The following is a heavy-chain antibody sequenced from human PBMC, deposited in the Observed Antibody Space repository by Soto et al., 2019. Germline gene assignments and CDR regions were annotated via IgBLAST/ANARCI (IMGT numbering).Heavy chain of an antibody. CDR3: ARDSYGDYERTTHDS. D-gene: IGHD4-17*01. J-gene: IGHJ4*02. CDR1: GFTFSSYS. Sequence: GGSLRLSCAASGFTFSSYSMNWVRQAPGKGLEWVSSISSSSSYIYYADSVKGRFTISRDNAKNSLYLQMNSLRAEDTAVYYCARDSYGDYERTTHDSWRQGTLVTVSS. CDR2: ISSSSSYI. V-gene: IGHV3-21*01.